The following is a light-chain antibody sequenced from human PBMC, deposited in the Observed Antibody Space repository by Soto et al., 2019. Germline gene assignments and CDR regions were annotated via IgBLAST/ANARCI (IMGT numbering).Light chain of an antibody. CDR1: QSVLYSSNNKNY. CDR3: QQYYTNPLT. J-gene: IGKJ4*01. V-gene: IGKV4-1*01. Sequence: DIVMTQSPGSLALSLGERATINCKSSQSVLYSSNNKNYLAWYQQKKGQTPKMLIYWASTRESGVPDRFSGSGSGTDFTLTVSRLQAEDVEVYYCQQYYTNPLTFGGGTKVDIK. CDR2: WAS.